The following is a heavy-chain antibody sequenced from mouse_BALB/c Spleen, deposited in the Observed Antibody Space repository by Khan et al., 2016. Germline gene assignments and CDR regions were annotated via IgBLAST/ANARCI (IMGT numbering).Heavy chain of an antibody. CDR3: ASSEYGDEDAMDY. Sequence: EVKLEVSGPGLVKPSQSLSLTCTVTGYSITSDYAWNWNRQFPGNRLEWMGYISYSGSTSYNPSLKSRISITRDTSKNTVFLQLNSVTSEDTATYDCASSEYGDEDAMDYWGQGTSVTVSS. CDR1: GYSITSDYA. D-gene: IGHD1-1*01. CDR2: ISYSGST. J-gene: IGHJ4*01. V-gene: IGHV3-2*02.